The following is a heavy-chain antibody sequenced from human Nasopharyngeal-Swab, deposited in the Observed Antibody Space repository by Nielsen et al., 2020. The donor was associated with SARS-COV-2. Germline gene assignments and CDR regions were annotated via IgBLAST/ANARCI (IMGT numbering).Heavy chain of an antibody. J-gene: IGHJ5*02. CDR2: IYPGDSDT. D-gene: IGHD3-22*01. Sequence: VRQMPGKGLEWMGIIYPGDSDTRYSPSFQGQVTISADKSISTAYLQWSSLKASDTAMYYCARHGLKGNWFDPWGQGTLVTVSS. CDR3: ARHGLKGNWFDP. V-gene: IGHV5-51*01.